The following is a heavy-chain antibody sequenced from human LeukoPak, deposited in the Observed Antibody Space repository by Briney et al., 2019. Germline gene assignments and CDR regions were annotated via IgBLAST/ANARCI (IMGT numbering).Heavy chain of an antibody. D-gene: IGHD3-9*01. J-gene: IGHJ6*02. CDR1: GFTFTGYY. V-gene: IGHV1-2*02. CDR3: ARDDDILTGYYGYGMDV. CDR2: INPNSGGT. Sequence: ASVKVSCKASGFTFTGYYMHWVRQAPGQGLEWMGWINPNSGGTNYAQKFQGRVTMTRDTSISTAYMELSRLRSDDTAVYYCARDDDILTGYYGYGMDVWGQGTTVTVSS.